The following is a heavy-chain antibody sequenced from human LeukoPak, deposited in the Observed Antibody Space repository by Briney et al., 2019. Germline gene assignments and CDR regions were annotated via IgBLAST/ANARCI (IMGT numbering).Heavy chain of an antibody. Sequence: SETLSLTCTVSGGSISSYYWSWIRQPAGKGLEWIGRSYTTGSTNYNPSLKSRVTMSLDTSKNQLSLNLGSVAAADTAVYYCARSGGSGFQLDSWGQGTLVTVSS. D-gene: IGHD1-26*01. V-gene: IGHV4-4*07. CDR2: SYTTGST. CDR3: ARSGGSGFQLDS. J-gene: IGHJ4*02. CDR1: GGSISSYY.